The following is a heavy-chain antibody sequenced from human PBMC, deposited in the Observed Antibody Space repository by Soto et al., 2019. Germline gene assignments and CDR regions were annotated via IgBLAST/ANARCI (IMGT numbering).Heavy chain of an antibody. CDR1: GGTFVSSA. CDR2: IIPILRST. CDR3: AKKNPHGDSNKAWLDP. Sequence: QVQLLQSGAELREPGSSVRISCTPPGGTFVSSAFAWVRQAPGGKLEWMGGIIPILRSTKYAEKFLGRLTIRADDSSRTAYLELSSLTFDDTAVYFCAKKNPHGDSNKAWLDPWGQGTLVTVST. V-gene: IGHV1-69*01. J-gene: IGHJ5*02. D-gene: IGHD2-8*01.